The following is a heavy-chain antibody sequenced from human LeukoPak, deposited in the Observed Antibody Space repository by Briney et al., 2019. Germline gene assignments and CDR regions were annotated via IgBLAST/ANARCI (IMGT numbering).Heavy chain of an antibody. J-gene: IGHJ4*02. CDR2: IIPIFGTA. CDR1: GGTFSSYA. D-gene: IGHD2-15*01. V-gene: IGHV1-69*05. CDR3: ARVVGLAWNFAY. Sequence: GSSVKVSCKASGGTFSSYAISWVRQAPGQGLKWMGGIIPIFGTANYAQKFQGRVTITTDESTSTAYMELSSLRSEDTAVYYCARVVGLAWNFAYWGQGTLVTVSS.